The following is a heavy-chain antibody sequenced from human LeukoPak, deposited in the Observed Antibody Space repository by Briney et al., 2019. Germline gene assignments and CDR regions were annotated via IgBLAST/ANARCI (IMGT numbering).Heavy chain of an antibody. V-gene: IGHV3-48*03. Sequence: GGSLRLSCGASGFTFSSYAMNWVRQAPGKGLEWVAYIGSSGTTVYYANSVRGRFTISRDNAENSPYLQMNSLRIEDTAVYYCARIMTTVTFFDYWGQGTLVTVSS. J-gene: IGHJ4*02. CDR1: GFTFSSYA. CDR3: ARIMTTVTFFDY. D-gene: IGHD4-17*01. CDR2: IGSSGTTV.